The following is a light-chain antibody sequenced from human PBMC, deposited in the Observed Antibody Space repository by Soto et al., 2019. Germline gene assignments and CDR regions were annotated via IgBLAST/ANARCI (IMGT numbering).Light chain of an antibody. CDR3: QQVNSYPIT. Sequence: DIPLTQSPSFLSASVGDRVIITCRASQGISNSLAWYQQKPGKAPKLLIYAASTLQSGVPSRFSGSGSGTELTLTISSLQPEDVATYYCQQVNSYPITFGQGTLMEIK. CDR1: QGISNS. CDR2: AAS. J-gene: IGKJ5*01. V-gene: IGKV1-9*01.